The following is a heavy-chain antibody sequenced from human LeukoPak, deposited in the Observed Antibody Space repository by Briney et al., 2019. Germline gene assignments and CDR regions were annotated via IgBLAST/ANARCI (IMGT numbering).Heavy chain of an antibody. Sequence: ASVKVSCKASGYSFTSYYMHWVRQAPGQGLEWMGFINPSGSSAAYAQKFQGRLTMTRDMFTSTDYMELTSLTSDDTAVYYCARLTSGWYGSWFDPWGQGTLVTVSS. CDR3: ARLTSGWYGSWFDP. CDR2: INPSGSSA. CDR1: GYSFTSYY. J-gene: IGHJ5*02. V-gene: IGHV1-46*01. D-gene: IGHD6-19*01.